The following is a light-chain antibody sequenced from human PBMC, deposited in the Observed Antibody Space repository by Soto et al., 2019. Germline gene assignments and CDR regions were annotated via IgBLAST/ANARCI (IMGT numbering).Light chain of an antibody. Sequence: QSALPQPASVSGSPGQSITISCTGTSSDVGGYNYVSWYQQHPDKAPQLMIYDVSNRPSGISDRFSGSKSGNTASLTISGLQAEDEADYYCSSYTSTSTLVFGGGTKLTVL. CDR2: DVS. CDR1: SSDVGGYNY. CDR3: SSYTSTSTLV. V-gene: IGLV2-14*03. J-gene: IGLJ2*01.